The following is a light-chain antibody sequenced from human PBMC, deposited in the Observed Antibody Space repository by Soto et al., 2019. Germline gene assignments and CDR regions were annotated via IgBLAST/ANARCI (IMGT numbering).Light chain of an antibody. J-gene: IGKJ5*01. Sequence: IKMTQSPSSMSASVGDRVNITFRASQDINSYLSWYQQRPGKAPKLLIYDAFTLETGVPSRFSGSGSGTDFIFTISSLQPEDFATYYCQKYDTFPVNFGQGTRLEIK. CDR1: QDINSY. CDR3: QKYDTFPVN. CDR2: DAF. V-gene: IGKV1-33*01.